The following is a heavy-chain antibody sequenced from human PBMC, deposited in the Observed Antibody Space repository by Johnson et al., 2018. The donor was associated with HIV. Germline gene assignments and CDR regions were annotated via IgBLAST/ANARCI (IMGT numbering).Heavy chain of an antibody. V-gene: IGHV3-9*01. CDR2: ISWNSYSI. D-gene: IGHD1-7*01. J-gene: IGHJ3*02. CDR1: GFTFDDYA. Sequence: VQLVESGGGLVQPGRSLRLSCAASGFTFDDYAMHWVRQAPGKGLEWVSGISWNSYSIGYADSVKGRFTISRDNAKNSLYLQMNSLRAEDTAVYYCASWNYFDAFDIWGQGTMVTVSS. CDR3: ASWNYFDAFDI.